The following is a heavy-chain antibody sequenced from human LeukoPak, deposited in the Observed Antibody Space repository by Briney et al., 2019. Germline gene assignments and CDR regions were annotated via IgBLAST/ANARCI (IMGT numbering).Heavy chain of an antibody. D-gene: IGHD5-18*01. CDR2: IYHSGST. CDR1: GYSISSGYY. J-gene: IGHJ4*02. V-gene: IGHV4-38-2*02. CDR3: ARGWTRGYSYGHPIDY. Sequence: SETLSLTCTVSGYSISSGYYWGWIRQPPGKGLEWIGSIYHSGSTYYNPSLKSRVTISVDTSKNQFSLKLSSVTAADTAVYYCARGWTRGYSYGHPIDYWGQGTLVTVSS.